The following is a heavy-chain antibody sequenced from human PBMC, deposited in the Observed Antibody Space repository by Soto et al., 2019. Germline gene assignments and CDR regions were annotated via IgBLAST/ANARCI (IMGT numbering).Heavy chain of an antibody. Sequence: QVQLQESGPGLVKPSETLSLTCSVSGGSISSYYWTWIRQPAGKGLEWIGRIYTSGTTNYNPPLESRVTMSVDTSKNQFSLRLSSVTAADTAVYYCARGRGSTGTTYYFDDWGQGTLVTVSS. CDR2: IYTSGTT. J-gene: IGHJ4*02. V-gene: IGHV4-4*07. CDR1: GGSISSYY. D-gene: IGHD1-1*01. CDR3: ARGRGSTGTTYYFDD.